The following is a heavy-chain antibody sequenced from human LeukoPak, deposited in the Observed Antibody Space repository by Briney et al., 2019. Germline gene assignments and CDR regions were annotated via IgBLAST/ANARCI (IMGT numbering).Heavy chain of an antibody. D-gene: IGHD2-15*01. Sequence: GGSLRLSCAASGFTFSDYYMSWIRQAPGKGLEWVSYISSSGSTIYYADSVKGRFTISRDNSKNTLYLQMNSLRAEDTAVYYCARGQTGYCSGGSCYPLWYYYGMDVWGQGTTVTVSS. CDR2: ISSSGSTI. V-gene: IGHV3-11*04. CDR1: GFTFSDYY. CDR3: ARGQTGYCSGGSCYPLWYYYGMDV. J-gene: IGHJ6*02.